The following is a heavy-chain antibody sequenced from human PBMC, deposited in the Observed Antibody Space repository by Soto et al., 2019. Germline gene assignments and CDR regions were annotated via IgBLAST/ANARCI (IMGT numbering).Heavy chain of an antibody. Sequence: QVQLQQWGAGLLKPSETLSLTCAVHGGSFSGYYWSWIRQPPGKGLEWIGEINHSGSTNYNPSLKSRVTISVDTSKNQFSLKLSSVTAADTAVYYCASRYCSSTSCYRPAPMDVWGKGTTVTVSS. V-gene: IGHV4-34*01. CDR1: GGSFSGYY. D-gene: IGHD2-2*01. CDR3: ASRYCSSTSCYRPAPMDV. J-gene: IGHJ6*03. CDR2: INHSGST.